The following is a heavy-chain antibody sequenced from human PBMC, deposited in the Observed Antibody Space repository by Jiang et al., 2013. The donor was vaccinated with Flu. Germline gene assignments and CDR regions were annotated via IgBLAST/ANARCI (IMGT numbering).Heavy chain of an antibody. J-gene: IGHJ4*02. V-gene: IGHV1-46*01. CDR2: INPSGDGT. CDR3: ARDRFPGLLWVRGPMTS. D-gene: IGHD3-10*01. Sequence: QSGAEVKKPGASVKVSCKASGYTFSSYYMVWVRQAPGQGLEWMGIINPSGDGTTYAQKFQGRVTMTRDTSTSTVYMELSSLRSEDTAVYHCARDRFPGLLWVRGPMTSWGQGTLVHRLL. CDR1: GYTFSSYY.